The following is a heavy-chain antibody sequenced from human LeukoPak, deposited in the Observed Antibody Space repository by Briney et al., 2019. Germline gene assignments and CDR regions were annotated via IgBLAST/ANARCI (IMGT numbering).Heavy chain of an antibody. V-gene: IGHV1-8*01. CDR1: GDTFTSYD. Sequence: ASVKVSCKASGDTFTSYDINWVRQATGQGLEWMGWMNPNSDNTGYAQKFQGRVTMTRNTSISTAYIDLSSLRSEDTALYYCGRGRMVRGVTWWFEPWGQGTLVSVSS. CDR3: GRGRMVRGVTWWFEP. J-gene: IGHJ5*02. D-gene: IGHD3-10*01. CDR2: MNPNSDNT.